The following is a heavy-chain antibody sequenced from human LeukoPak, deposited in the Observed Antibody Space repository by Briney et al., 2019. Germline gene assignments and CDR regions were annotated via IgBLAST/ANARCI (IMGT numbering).Heavy chain of an antibody. D-gene: IGHD4-17*01. J-gene: IGHJ3*02. CDR1: GFTFSSYA. CDR3: ARERRNYGPGNAFDI. V-gene: IGHV3-30*04. Sequence: PGGSLRLSCAASGFTFSSYAMHWVRQAPGKGLEWVAVISYDGSNKYYADSVKGRFTISRDNSKNTLYLQMNSLRAEDTAVYYCARERRNYGPGNAFDIWGQGTMVTVSS. CDR2: ISYDGSNK.